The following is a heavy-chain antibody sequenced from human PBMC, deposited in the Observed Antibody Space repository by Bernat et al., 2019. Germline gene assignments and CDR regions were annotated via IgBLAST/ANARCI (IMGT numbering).Heavy chain of an antibody. V-gene: IGHV3-23*01. CDR3: AKEGVVTVASVRSLYYFDY. D-gene: IGHD5-12*01. J-gene: IGHJ4*02. CDR1: GFTFSSYA. CDR2: ISGSGGST. Sequence: EVQLLESGGGLVQPGGSLRLSCAASGFTFSSYAMSWVRQAPGKGLEWVSAISGSGGSTYYADSVKGRFTISRDNSKNTLYLQMNSLRAEDTALYYCAKEGVVTVASVRSLYYFDYWGQGTLVTVSS.